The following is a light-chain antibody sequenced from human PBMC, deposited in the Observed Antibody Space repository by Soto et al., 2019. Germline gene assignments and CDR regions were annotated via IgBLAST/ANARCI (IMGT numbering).Light chain of an antibody. V-gene: IGKV3-11*01. Sequence: EIVLTQSPATLSLSPGERATLSCRASQSVSSYLAWYQQRPGQAPRLLIYAASQRATGIPARFSGSGSGTDFTLTISSLQSEDFAVYYCQQYNSWPLTFGGGTKVDIK. CDR1: QSVSSY. CDR3: QQYNSWPLT. CDR2: AAS. J-gene: IGKJ4*01.